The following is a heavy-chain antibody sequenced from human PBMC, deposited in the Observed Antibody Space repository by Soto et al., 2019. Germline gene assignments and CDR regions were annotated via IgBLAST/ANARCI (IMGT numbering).Heavy chain of an antibody. D-gene: IGHD2-15*01. J-gene: IGHJ3*02. Sequence: QVQLQESGPGLVKPSETLSLTCTVSGGSISSYYWSWIRQPPRKGLEWIGYIYYSGSTNYNPSLKSRVTISVDTSKNQFSLKLSSVTAADTAVYYCGGSYTRDAFDIWGQGTMVTVSS. CDR2: IYYSGST. CDR3: GGSYTRDAFDI. CDR1: GGSISSYY. V-gene: IGHV4-59*08.